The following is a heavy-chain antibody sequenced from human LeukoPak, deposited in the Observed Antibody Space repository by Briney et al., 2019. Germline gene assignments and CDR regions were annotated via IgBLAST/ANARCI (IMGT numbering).Heavy chain of an antibody. D-gene: IGHD3-10*01. CDR1: GDSISSSSYY. Sequence: SETLSLTCTVSGDSISSSSYYWGWIRQPPGKGLEWVGSVYYTGSTFYNPSLKSRVTTSVDTSKNHFSLNLSSVTAADTAVYYCARHRGRYYDSGSYYYFDYWGQGTLVTVSS. V-gene: IGHV4-39*02. CDR2: VYYTGST. J-gene: IGHJ4*02. CDR3: ARHRGRYYDSGSYYYFDY.